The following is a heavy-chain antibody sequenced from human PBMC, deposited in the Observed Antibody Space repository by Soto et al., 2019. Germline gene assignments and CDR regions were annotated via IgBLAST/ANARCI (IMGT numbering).Heavy chain of an antibody. Sequence: PGESLKISCKGSGYRFTSYWIAWVRQMPGKGLEWMGIIYPGDSDTRYSPSFQGQVTISADKSSSTAYLQWSSLKASDTAMYYCSRSLAASYYGMDVCGQGTTVTVSS. CDR2: IYPGDSDT. J-gene: IGHJ6*02. CDR1: GYRFTSYW. CDR3: SRSLAASYYGMDV. V-gene: IGHV5-51*01. D-gene: IGHD6-6*01.